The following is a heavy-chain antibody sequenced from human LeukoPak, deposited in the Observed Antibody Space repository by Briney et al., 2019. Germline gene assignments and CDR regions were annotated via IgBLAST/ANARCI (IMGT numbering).Heavy chain of an antibody. CDR3: AKDHAPSSGSFDY. J-gene: IGHJ4*02. Sequence: PGGSLRLSCAASGFTFSSYAMHWVRQAPGKGLEWVAVISYDGSNKYYADSVKGRFTISRDNSKNTLYLQMNSLRAEDTAVYYCAKDHAPSSGSFDYWGQGTLVTVSS. D-gene: IGHD6-19*01. CDR2: ISYDGSNK. V-gene: IGHV3-30*04. CDR1: GFTFSSYA.